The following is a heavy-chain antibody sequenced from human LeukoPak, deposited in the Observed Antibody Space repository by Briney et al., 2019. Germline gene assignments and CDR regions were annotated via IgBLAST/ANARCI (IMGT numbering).Heavy chain of an antibody. D-gene: IGHD3-10*01. J-gene: IGHJ4*02. V-gene: IGHV3-9*01. Sequence: GRSLRLSCAASGFTFDDYAMHWVRQAPGKGLEWVSGISWNSGSIGYADSVKGRFTISRDNSKNTVYLQMNSLRAEDTAVYYCAKNRPAVRGDDRPWGQGSLVTVSS. CDR3: AKNRPAVRGDDRP. CDR1: GFTFDDYA. CDR2: ISWNSGSI.